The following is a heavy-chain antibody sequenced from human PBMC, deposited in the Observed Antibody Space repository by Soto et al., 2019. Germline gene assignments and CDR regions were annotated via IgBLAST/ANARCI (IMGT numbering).Heavy chain of an antibody. Sequence: QLQLQESGPGLVKPSETLSLTCTVSGGSISSSSYYWGWIRQPPGKGLEWIGSIYYSGSTYYNPSLKSRVTISVDTSKNQFSLKLSSVTAADTAVYYCASAPWGRIAAAGPRDYYYGMDVWGQGTTVTVSS. CDR2: IYYSGST. CDR3: ASAPWGRIAAAGPRDYYYGMDV. D-gene: IGHD6-13*01. J-gene: IGHJ6*02. CDR1: GGSISSSSYY. V-gene: IGHV4-39*01.